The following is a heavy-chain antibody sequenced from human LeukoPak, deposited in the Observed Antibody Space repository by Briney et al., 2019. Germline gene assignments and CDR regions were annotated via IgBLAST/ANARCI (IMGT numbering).Heavy chain of an antibody. CDR2: ISYDGSNK. D-gene: IGHD6-19*01. J-gene: IGHJ5*02. Sequence: GRSLRLSCAASGFTFSSYAMHWVRQAPGKGLEWVVVISYDGSNKYYADSVKGRFTISRDNSKNTLYLQMSSLRAEDTAIYYCARETWCSSSAGGFDPWGQGTLVTVSS. CDR1: GFTFSSYA. CDR3: ARETWCSSSAGGFDP. V-gene: IGHV3-30-3*01.